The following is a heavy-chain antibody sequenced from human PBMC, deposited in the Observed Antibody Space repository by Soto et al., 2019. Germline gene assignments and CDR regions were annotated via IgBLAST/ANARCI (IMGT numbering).Heavy chain of an antibody. Sequence: EVQLVESGGGLVKPGGSLRLSCAASGFTFSSYSMNWVRQAPGKGLEWVSSISSSSSYIYYADSVKGRFTISRDNAKNSLYLQMNSLRAEVKAVYYCARDQPGYSYGYGLGYWGQGTLVTVSS. CDR3: ARDQPGYSYGYGLGY. CDR1: GFTFSSYS. CDR2: ISSSSSYI. J-gene: IGHJ4*02. V-gene: IGHV3-21*01. D-gene: IGHD5-18*01.